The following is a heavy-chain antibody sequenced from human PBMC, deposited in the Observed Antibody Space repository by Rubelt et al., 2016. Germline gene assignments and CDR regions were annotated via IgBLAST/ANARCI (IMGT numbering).Heavy chain of an antibody. CDR3: AGSSQYYDNLTGGLNAFEI. Sequence: QVQLQESGPGLVKPSETLSLTCTVSGGSISSYYWSWIRQPPGKGLEWIGYVYYSGSTNYNPSLKSRVTISVDQSKNQFSLRRGSGTAADTAIYCCAGSSQYYDNLTGGLNAFEIWGRGTMVTVSS. CDR2: VYYSGST. D-gene: IGHD3-9*01. V-gene: IGHV4-59*01. CDR1: GGSISSYY. J-gene: IGHJ3*02.